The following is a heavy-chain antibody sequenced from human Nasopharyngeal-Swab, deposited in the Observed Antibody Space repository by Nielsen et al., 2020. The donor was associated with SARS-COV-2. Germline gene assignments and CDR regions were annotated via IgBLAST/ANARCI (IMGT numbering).Heavy chain of an antibody. CDR3: ATPLEESTIRGWLY. CDR1: GYKFSNHW. Sequence: GGSLRLSCKGSGYKFSNHWIGWVRQVPGRGLEWVGIIYPDDSDPRYSPSFEGQVTISADKSTSTAYLHWSSLKASDTAMYYCATPLEESTIRGWLYWGQGSLVTVSP. V-gene: IGHV5-51*01. D-gene: IGHD5-24*01. CDR2: IYPDDSDP. J-gene: IGHJ4*02.